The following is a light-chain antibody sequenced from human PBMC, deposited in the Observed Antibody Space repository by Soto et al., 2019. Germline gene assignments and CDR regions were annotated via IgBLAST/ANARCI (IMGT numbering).Light chain of an antibody. Sequence: DIQMTQSASSLSASVGDRVTITCRASQSISSNLSWHQQKPGKAPKVLIYAASSLQSGVPSRFSSSGSGTDFTLTISSLQPEDFATYYCQQSYSIPYTFGQGTKLEIK. J-gene: IGKJ2*01. CDR1: QSISSN. V-gene: IGKV1-39*01. CDR3: QQSYSIPYT. CDR2: AAS.